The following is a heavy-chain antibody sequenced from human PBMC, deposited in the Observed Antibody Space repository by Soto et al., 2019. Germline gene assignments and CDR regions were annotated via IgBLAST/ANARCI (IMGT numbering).Heavy chain of an antibody. CDR2: IYYSGST. CDR3: ASYSGYSVFDY. D-gene: IGHD5-12*01. V-gene: IGHV4-30-4*01. J-gene: IGHJ4*02. CDR1: GGSICSGDYY. Sequence: PSETLSLTCTVSGGSICSGDYYWSWIRQPPGKGLEWIGYIYYSGSTYYNPSLKSRVTISVDTSKNQFSLKLSSVTAADTAVYYCASYSGYSVFDYWGQGTLVTVSS.